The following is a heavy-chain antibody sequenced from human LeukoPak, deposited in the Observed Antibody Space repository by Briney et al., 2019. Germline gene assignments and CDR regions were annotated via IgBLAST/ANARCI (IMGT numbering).Heavy chain of an antibody. CDR2: LSSSGSAF. CDR3: ASLGYSYGYYYYYYMDV. V-gene: IGHV3-48*03. CDR1: GFTFRSYE. Sequence: PGGSLTLSCEDSGFTFRSYEMNWVRQAPGKGLEWIAYLSSSGSAFSYADSVKGRFTIARDNAKNSVYLEMNSLRAEDTAVYYCASLGYSYGYYYYYYMDVWGKGTTVTVSS. D-gene: IGHD5-18*01. J-gene: IGHJ6*03.